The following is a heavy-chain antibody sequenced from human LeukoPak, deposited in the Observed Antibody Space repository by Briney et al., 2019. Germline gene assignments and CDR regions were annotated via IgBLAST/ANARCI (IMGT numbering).Heavy chain of an antibody. CDR3: ARGTPTKGMDV. CDR1: GFTFSSYG. V-gene: IGHV3-33*01. CDR2: IWYDGSNK. J-gene: IGHJ6*04. D-gene: IGHD2-2*01. Sequence: GGSLRLSCAASGFTFSSYGMHWVRQAPGKGLERVAVIWYDGSNKYYADSVKGRFTISRDNSKNTLYLQMNSLRAEDTAVYYCARGTPTKGMDVWGKGTTVTVSS.